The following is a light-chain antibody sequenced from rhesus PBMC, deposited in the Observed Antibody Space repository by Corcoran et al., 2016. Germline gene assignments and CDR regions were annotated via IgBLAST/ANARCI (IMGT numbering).Light chain of an antibody. CDR1: SSDIGGYDY. CDR2: EVS. Sequence: QSALTQPPSVSKSLGQSVTISCTGTSSDIGGYDYVSWYQKHPGTAPKLMIYEVSKRPSGVSDRFSGSKSGNTASLTISGLRAEDEADYYCSSYADSNTYIFGAGTRLTVL. CDR3: SSYADSNTYI. V-gene: IGLV2-32*02. J-gene: IGLJ1*01.